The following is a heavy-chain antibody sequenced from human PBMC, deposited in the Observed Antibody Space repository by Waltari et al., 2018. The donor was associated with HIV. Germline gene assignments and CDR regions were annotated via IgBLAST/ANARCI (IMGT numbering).Heavy chain of an antibody. CDR2: ISFDGNHK. D-gene: IGHD3-22*01. CDR1: GFTFSDYG. Sequence: QAQLVESGGGVVRPGTSLTLSCAGSGFTFSDYGLHWVRQAPGRGREWVAAISFDGNHKYYADSVKGRITISRDISRNLVSLRMNTLKVEDTGMYYCAQDAGRNGYSFFGFWGRGTLVAVSS. CDR3: AQDAGRNGYSFFGF. J-gene: IGHJ4*02. V-gene: IGHV3-30*18.